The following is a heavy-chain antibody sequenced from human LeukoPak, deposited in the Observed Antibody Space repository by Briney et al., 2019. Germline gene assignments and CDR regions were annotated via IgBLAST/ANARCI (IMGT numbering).Heavy chain of an antibody. D-gene: IGHD3-22*01. CDR3: ARQMERLAYYYDSSGYYYGVN. J-gene: IGHJ4*02. CDR1: GGSISSSSYY. CDR2: IYYSGST. Sequence: SETLSLTCTVSGGSISSSSYYWGWIRQPPGKGLEWIGSIYYSGSTYYNPSLKSRVTISVDTSKNQFSLELSSVTAADTAVYYCARQMERLAYYYDSSGYYYGVNWGQGTLVTVSS. V-gene: IGHV4-39*01.